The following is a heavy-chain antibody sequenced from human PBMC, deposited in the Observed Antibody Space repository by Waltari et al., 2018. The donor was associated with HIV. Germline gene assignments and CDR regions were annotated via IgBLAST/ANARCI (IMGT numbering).Heavy chain of an antibody. D-gene: IGHD3-3*01. V-gene: IGHV1-69*04. CDR3: AIWRIDDIWSSREKLGGVDP. CDR1: GDTPSNYA. CDR2: IIHGIGIA. Sequence: QVRLVQSGAEVKTPGSSVKVSCKASGDTPSNYAVSWARQAPGQGLERMGRIIHGIGIAINTENFQGRVTINANKSTNPACVEVTALRSEDSAVYFWAIWRIDDIWSSREKLGGVDPWGQGTLVTVSS. J-gene: IGHJ5*02.